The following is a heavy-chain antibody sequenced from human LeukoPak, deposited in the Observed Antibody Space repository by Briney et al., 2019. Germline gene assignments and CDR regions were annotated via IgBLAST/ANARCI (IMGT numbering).Heavy chain of an antibody. J-gene: IGHJ4*02. D-gene: IGHD3-16*02. Sequence: GGSLRLSCAASGFTFSSYWMSWVRQAPGKGLEWVANIKQDGSEKYYVDSVKGRFTISRDNAKNSLYLQMNSLRAEDTAVYYCARVDYIWGSYRYTGVDYWGRGTLVTVSS. CDR2: IKQDGSEK. CDR3: ARVDYIWGSYRYTGVDY. CDR1: GFTFSSYW. V-gene: IGHV3-7*01.